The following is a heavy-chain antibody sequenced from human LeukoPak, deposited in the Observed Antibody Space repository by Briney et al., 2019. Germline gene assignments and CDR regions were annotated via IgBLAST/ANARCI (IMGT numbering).Heavy chain of an antibody. CDR3: ARVLRSYFDY. J-gene: IGHJ4*02. D-gene: IGHD2-21*02. Sequence: SETLSLTCTVSGGSISSGGYYWCWIRQHPGKGLEWIGYIYYSGSTYYNPSLKGRVTISVDTSKNQFSLKLSSVTAADTAVYYCARVLRSYFDYWGQGTLVTVSS. V-gene: IGHV4-31*03. CDR1: GGSISSGGYY. CDR2: IYYSGST.